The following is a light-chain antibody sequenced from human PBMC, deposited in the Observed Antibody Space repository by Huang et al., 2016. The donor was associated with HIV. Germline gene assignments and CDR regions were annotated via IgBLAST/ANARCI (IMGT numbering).Light chain of an antibody. Sequence: EIQMTQSPSTLSASLGDRVTITCRASQTISTWLAWYQQKPGKAPKLLIYGASTLERGVPSRFSGSGSGTDFTLSISSLQPDDFATYYCHHYNSYPWTFGQGTKVDIK. CDR3: HHYNSYPWT. CDR1: QTISTW. V-gene: IGKV1-5*01. CDR2: GAS. J-gene: IGKJ1*01.